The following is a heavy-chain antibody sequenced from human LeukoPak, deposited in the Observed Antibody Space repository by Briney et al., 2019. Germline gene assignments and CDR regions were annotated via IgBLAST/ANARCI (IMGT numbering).Heavy chain of an antibody. CDR2: IIPILGIA. J-gene: IGHJ5*02. CDR3: ARDHAAAGTPNWFDP. CDR1: GGTFSSYA. V-gene: IGHV1-69*04. D-gene: IGHD6-13*01. Sequence: SVKVSCKASGGTFSSYAISWVRQAPGQGLEWMGRIIPILGIANYAQKFQGRVTITADKSTSTAYMELSSLRSEDTAVYYCARDHAAAGTPNWFDPWGRGTLVTVSS.